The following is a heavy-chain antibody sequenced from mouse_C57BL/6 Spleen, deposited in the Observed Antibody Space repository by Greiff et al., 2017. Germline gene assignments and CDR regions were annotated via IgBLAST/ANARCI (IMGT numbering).Heavy chain of an antibody. CDR1: GYTFTSYW. CDR2: IYPGSGST. CDR3: ARLGNAMDY. J-gene: IGHJ4*01. V-gene: IGHV1-55*01. Sequence: QVHVKQPGAELVKPGASVKMSCKASGYTFTSYWITWVKQRPGQGLEWIGDIYPGSGSTNYNEKFKSKATLTVDTSSSTAYMQLSSLTSEDSAVYYCARLGNAMDYWGQGTSVTVSS. D-gene: IGHD4-1*01.